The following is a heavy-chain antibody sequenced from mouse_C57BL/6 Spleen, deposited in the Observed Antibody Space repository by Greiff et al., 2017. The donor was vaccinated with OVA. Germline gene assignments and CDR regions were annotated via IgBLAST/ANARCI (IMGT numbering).Heavy chain of an antibody. CDR1: GYAFSSYW. J-gene: IGHJ4*01. D-gene: IGHD3-2*02. CDR2: IYPGDGDT. V-gene: IGHV1-80*01. Sequence: QVQLQQSGAELVKPGASVKISCKASGYAFSSYWMNWVKQRPGKGLEWIGQIYPGDGDTNYNGKFKGKATLTADKSSSTAYMQLSSLTSEDSAVYFCARRWVDSSGYGAKGYWGQGATVTVSS. CDR3: ARRWVDSSGYGAKGY.